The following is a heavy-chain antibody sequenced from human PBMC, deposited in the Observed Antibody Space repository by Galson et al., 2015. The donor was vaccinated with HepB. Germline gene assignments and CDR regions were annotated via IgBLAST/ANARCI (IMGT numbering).Heavy chain of an antibody. CDR1: GFTFSSHA. CDR2: IGGSGART. D-gene: IGHD3-10*01. V-gene: IGHV3-23*01. CDR3: AKGPDSYYASGEHFDY. J-gene: IGHJ4*02. Sequence: SLRLSCAASGFTFSSHAMSWVRQVPGKGLEWVSAIGGSGARTYYADSVKGRFTISRDNSKNTLYLHMSSLRAEDTAVYYCAKGPDSYYASGEHFDYWGQGTLVTVSS.